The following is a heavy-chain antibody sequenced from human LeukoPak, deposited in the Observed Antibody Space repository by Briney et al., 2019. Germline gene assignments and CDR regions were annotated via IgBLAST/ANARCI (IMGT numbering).Heavy chain of an antibody. CDR3: AKDQGGPRLSGWYEGADY. CDR1: GFTFSSYA. V-gene: IGHV3-23*01. CDR2: ISGSGGST. D-gene: IGHD6-19*01. J-gene: IGHJ4*02. Sequence: TGRSLRLSCAASGFTFSSYAMSWVRQAPGKRLEWVSAISGSGGSTYYADSVKGRFTISRDNSKNTLYLQMNSLRAEDTAVYYCAKDQGGPRLSGWYEGADYWGQGTLVTVSS.